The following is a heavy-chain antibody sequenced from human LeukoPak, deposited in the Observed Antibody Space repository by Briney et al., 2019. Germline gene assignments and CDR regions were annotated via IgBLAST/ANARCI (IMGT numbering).Heavy chain of an antibody. CDR3: ARAPYDSSGYGAFDI. V-gene: IGHV3-30-3*01. J-gene: IGHJ3*02. CDR2: ISYDGSNK. D-gene: IGHD3-22*01. CDR1: GFTFSSYA. Sequence: GGSLRLSCAASGFTFSSYAMHWVRQAPGKGLEWVAVISYDGSNKYYADSVKGRFTISRDNSKNTLYLQMNSLRAEDTAVYYCARAPYDSSGYGAFDIWGQGTMVTVSS.